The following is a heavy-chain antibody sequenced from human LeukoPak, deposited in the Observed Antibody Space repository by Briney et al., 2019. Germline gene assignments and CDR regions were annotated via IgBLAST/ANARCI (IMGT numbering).Heavy chain of an antibody. Sequence: SETLSLTCTVSGGSISSGSYYWSWIRQPAGKGLEWIGGIYTSGSTNYNPSLKSRVTISVDTSKNQFSLKLSSVTAADTAVYYCARCAVGSGWSPHFDYWGQGTLVTVSS. V-gene: IGHV4-61*02. J-gene: IGHJ4*02. CDR2: IYTSGST. CDR1: GGSISSGSYY. CDR3: ARCAVGSGWSPHFDY. D-gene: IGHD6-19*01.